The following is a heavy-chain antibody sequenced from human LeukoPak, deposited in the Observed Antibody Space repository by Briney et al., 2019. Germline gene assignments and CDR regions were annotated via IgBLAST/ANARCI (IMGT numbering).Heavy chain of an antibody. CDR2: IKQDGSEK. D-gene: IGHD1-26*01. J-gene: IGHJ6*03. CDR1: GFTFSSYW. Sequence: GGSLRLSCAPSGFTFSSYWMNWVRQAPGKGLEWVANIKQDGSEKYYVDSVKGRFTISRDNARNSLYLQMNSLRAEDTAVYYCARDSGSYMYYHMDVWGKGTTVTVSS. V-gene: IGHV3-7*01. CDR3: ARDSGSYMYYHMDV.